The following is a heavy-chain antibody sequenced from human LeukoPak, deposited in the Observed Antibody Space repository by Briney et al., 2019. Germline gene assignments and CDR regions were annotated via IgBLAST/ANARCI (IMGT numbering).Heavy chain of an antibody. D-gene: IGHD2-2*03. CDR2: MSPNSGST. CDR3: ARGRRGYCSSTSCFYWFDP. V-gene: IGHV1-8*03. CDR1: GYTFTSYD. Sequence: ASVKVSCKASGYTFTSYDINWVRQATGQGLEWMGWMSPNSGSTGYAQKFQGRVTITRNTSISTAYMELSSLRSEDTAVYYCARGRRGYCSSTSCFYWFDPWGQGTLVTVSS. J-gene: IGHJ5*02.